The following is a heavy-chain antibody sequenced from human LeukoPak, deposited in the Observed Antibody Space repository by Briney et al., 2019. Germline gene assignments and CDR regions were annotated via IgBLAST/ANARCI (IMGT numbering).Heavy chain of an antibody. CDR3: ARGRYCSGGSCYFGSDYFDY. J-gene: IGHJ4*02. V-gene: IGHV3-48*03. CDR2: ISSSGSTI. Sequence: PGGSLRLSCAASGFTFSNYEMNWVRQAPGKGLEWVSYISSSGSTIYYADSVKGRFTISRDNAKNSLYLQMNSLRAEDTALYYCARGRYCSGGSCYFGSDYFDYWGQGTLVTVSS. D-gene: IGHD2-15*01. CDR1: GFTFSNYE.